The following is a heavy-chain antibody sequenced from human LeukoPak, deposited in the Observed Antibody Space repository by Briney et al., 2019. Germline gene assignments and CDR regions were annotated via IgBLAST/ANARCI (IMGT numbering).Heavy chain of an antibody. Sequence: GGSLRLSCEASGFTFGSYAMYWVRQAPGKGLEWVAGIFGSGGSAHYADSAKGRFTISRDNSKNTVYLQINSLRAEDTAVYYCGKTTTGYSSGQKPAWPVDYWGQGTLVSVSS. CDR1: GFTFGSYA. CDR2: IFGSGGSA. CDR3: GKTTTGYSSGQKPAWPVDY. V-gene: IGHV3-23*01. J-gene: IGHJ4*02. D-gene: IGHD6-19*01.